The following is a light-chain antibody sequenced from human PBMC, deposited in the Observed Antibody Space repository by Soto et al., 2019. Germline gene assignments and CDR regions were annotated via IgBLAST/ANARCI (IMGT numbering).Light chain of an antibody. J-gene: IGKJ1*01. CDR1: QNNNSW. CDR3: QHYNSYSEA. Sequence: DIQMTQTPSSLSPSVGDRVTITCRARQNNNSWLAWSQQKPGKAPKLLIYKASTLKSGVPSRFSGSGSGTEFTLTISSLQPDDFATYYCQHYNSYSEAFGQGTKVDIK. V-gene: IGKV1-5*03. CDR2: KAS.